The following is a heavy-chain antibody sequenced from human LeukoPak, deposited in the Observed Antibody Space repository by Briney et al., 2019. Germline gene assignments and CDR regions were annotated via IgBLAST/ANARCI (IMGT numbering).Heavy chain of an antibody. CDR1: GFTFNIYG. V-gene: IGHV3-64*01. D-gene: IGHD6-13*01. CDR3: ARGAQLTDY. CDR2: IGPDGGTT. Sequence: GGSLRLSCAASGFTFNIYGMHWVRQAPGTGLEYVSGIGPDGGTTYYANSVKGRFTISRDNSKNMVYLQMGSLRADDMAVYYCARGAQLTDYWGQGTLVTVSS. J-gene: IGHJ4*02.